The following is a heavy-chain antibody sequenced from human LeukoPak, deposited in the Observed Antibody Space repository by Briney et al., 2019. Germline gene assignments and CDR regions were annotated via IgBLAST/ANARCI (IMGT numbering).Heavy chain of an antibody. CDR2: IRSKAYGGTT. D-gene: IGHD2-15*01. J-gene: IGHJ4*02. Sequence: PGGSLRLSCTASGFTFGDYAMSWFRQAPGKGLEWVGFIRSKAYGGTTEYAASVKGRFTISRDDSKSIAYLQMNSLKTEDTAVYYCTRVRVVVAAKDFDYWGQGTLVTVSS. V-gene: IGHV3-49*03. CDR1: GFTFGDYA. CDR3: TRVRVVVAAKDFDY.